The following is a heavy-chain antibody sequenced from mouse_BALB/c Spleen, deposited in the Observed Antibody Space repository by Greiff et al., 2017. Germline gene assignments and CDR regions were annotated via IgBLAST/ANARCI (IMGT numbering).Heavy chain of an antibody. CDR1: GFTFSDYY. CDR2: ISDGGSYT. V-gene: IGHV5-4*02. J-gene: IGHJ2*01. D-gene: IGHD2-4*01. Sequence: EVQVVESGGGLVKPGGSLKLSCAASGFTFSDYYMYWVRQTPEKRLEWVATISDGGSYTYYPDSVKGRFTISRDNAKNNLYLQMSSLKSEDTAMYYCARGDMITTGVYFDDWGQGTTLTVSS. CDR3: ARGDMITTGVYFDD.